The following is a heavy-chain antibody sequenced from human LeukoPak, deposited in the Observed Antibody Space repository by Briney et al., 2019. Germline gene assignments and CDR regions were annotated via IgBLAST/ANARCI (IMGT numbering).Heavy chain of an antibody. CDR2: IHSSGNT. CDR1: GASISGSSYY. V-gene: IGHV4-39*07. CDR3: ARERGYSGYDDYYYYYMDV. D-gene: IGHD5-12*01. J-gene: IGHJ6*03. Sequence: SETLSLTCTVSGASISGSSYYWSWIRQPPGQGLEWIGTIHSSGNTYYNPSLKSRVTISVDTSKNQFSLKLSSVTAADTAVYYCARERGYSGYDDYYYYYMDVWGKGTTVTISS.